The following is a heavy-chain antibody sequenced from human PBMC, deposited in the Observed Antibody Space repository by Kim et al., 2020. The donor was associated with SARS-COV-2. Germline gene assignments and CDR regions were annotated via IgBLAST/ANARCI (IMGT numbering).Heavy chain of an antibody. CDR1: GGSFSGYY. Sequence: SETLSLTCAVYGGSFSGYYWSWIRQPPGKGLEWIGEINHSGSTNYNPSLKSRVTISVDTSKNQFSLKLSSVTAADTAVYYCARGGPNGYYDFWSGYYTGSEFDYWGQGTLVTVSS. CDR3: ARGGPNGYYDFWSGYYTGSEFDY. V-gene: IGHV4-34*01. CDR2: INHSGST. J-gene: IGHJ4*02. D-gene: IGHD3-3*01.